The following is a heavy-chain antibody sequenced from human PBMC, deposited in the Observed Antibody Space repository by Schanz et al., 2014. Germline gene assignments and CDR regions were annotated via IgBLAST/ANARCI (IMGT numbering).Heavy chain of an antibody. CDR2: INPSGGST. Sequence: QVQLVQSGAEVKKPGASVKVSCKASGYTFTSYYMHWVRQAPGQGLEWMGIINPSGGSTSYAQKFQGRVTMNRDTYTRTVYMELRSLRSADTAVYYCAREMESAGYYIYYWGQGTLVTVSS. CDR3: AREMESAGYYIYY. D-gene: IGHD3-9*01. V-gene: IGHV1-46*03. CDR1: GYTFTSYY. J-gene: IGHJ4*02.